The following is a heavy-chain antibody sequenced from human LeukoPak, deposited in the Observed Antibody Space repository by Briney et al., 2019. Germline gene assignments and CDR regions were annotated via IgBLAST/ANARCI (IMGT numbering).Heavy chain of an antibody. Sequence: SETLSLTCTVSGGSISTNYWSWIRQPPGPGLEWIGNICYSGRNDYNPSLKSRVTMSVDTSKNQFSLKLSSVTAADTAMYYCARPYTSGWSGVKYWGQGTLVTVSS. V-gene: IGHV4-59*08. D-gene: IGHD6-19*01. CDR3: ARPYTSGWSGVKY. J-gene: IGHJ4*02. CDR2: ICYSGRN. CDR1: GGSISTNY.